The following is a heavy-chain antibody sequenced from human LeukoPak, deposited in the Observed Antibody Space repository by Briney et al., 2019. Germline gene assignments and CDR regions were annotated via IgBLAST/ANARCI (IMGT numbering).Heavy chain of an antibody. J-gene: IGHJ4*02. CDR3: ARTNEYSSSFDY. CDR2: INHSGST. Sequence: PSETLSLTCAVYGGSFSGYYWSWIRQPPGKGLEWIGEINHSGSTNHNPSLKSRVTISVDTSKNQFSLKLSSVTAADTAVYYCARTNEYSSSFDYWGQGTLVTVSS. CDR1: GGSFSGYY. D-gene: IGHD6-6*01. V-gene: IGHV4-34*01.